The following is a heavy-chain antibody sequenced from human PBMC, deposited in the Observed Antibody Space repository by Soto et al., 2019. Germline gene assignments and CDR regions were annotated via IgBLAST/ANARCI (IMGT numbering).Heavy chain of an antibody. V-gene: IGHV3-33*01. CDR1: GFTFSSYG. Sequence: QVQLVESGGGVVQPGRSLRLSCAASGFTFSSYGMHWVRQAPGKGLEWVAVIWYDGSNKYYADSVKGRFTISRDNSKNTVYPQMNSLRAEDTAVYYCARWGIAAGDYLGQGTLVTVSS. CDR3: ARWGIAAGDY. J-gene: IGHJ4*02. CDR2: IWYDGSNK. D-gene: IGHD6-13*01.